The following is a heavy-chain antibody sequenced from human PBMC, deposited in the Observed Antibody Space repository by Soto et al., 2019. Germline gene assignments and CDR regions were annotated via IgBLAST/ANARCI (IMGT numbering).Heavy chain of an antibody. V-gene: IGHV3-30-3*01. CDR3: ARGGRRSFDF. J-gene: IGHJ4*02. CDR2: ISNDGNNK. Sequence: GGSLRLSCAASGFTFSSYVMHWVRQAPGKGLEWVAHISNDGNNKYHADSVKGRFIISRDNFKNTLYLQMSSLRADDTAVYYCARGGRRSFDFWGQGTLVTVSS. D-gene: IGHD1-1*01. CDR1: GFTFSSYV.